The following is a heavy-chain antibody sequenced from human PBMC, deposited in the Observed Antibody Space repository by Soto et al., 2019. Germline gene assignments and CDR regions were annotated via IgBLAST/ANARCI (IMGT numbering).Heavy chain of an antibody. Sequence: QVHLQESGPGLVKPSGTLSLTCAVSGGSITTNWWSWVRQPPGQGLEWIGEIYHSGTTNYNPSLTGRVSISVDKSNTQFTLNLNSVTAANSAIYYCARHIAVPRTRGFDYWGQGNLVTVSS. V-gene: IGHV4-4*02. J-gene: IGHJ4*02. CDR2: IYHSGTT. D-gene: IGHD6-19*01. CDR3: ARHIAVPRTRGFDY. CDR1: GGSITTNW.